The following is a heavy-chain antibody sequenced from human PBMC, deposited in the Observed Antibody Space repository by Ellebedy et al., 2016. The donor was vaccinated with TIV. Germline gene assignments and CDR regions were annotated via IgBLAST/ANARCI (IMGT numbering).Heavy chain of an antibody. J-gene: IGHJ6*02. D-gene: IGHD6-13*01. V-gene: IGHV3-48*04. CDR3: AREASYSSSWKTYYYYYGMDV. Sequence: GESLKISXAASGFTFSSYSMNWVRQAPGKGLEWVSYISSSSSTIYYADSVKGRFTISRDNAKNSLYLQMNSLRAEDTAVYYCAREASYSSSWKTYYYYYGMDVWGQGTTVTVSS. CDR2: ISSSSSTI. CDR1: GFTFSSYS.